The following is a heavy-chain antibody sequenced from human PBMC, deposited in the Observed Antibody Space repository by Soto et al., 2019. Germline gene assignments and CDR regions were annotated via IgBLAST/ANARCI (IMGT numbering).Heavy chain of an antibody. J-gene: IGHJ4*02. D-gene: IGHD2-15*01. Sequence: PGGSLRLSCAASGFTFSNAWTNWVRQAPGKGLEWVGRIKSKTDGGTTDYAAPVKGRFTISRDDSKNTLYLQMNSLKTEDTAVYYCQGVVVAAHALFDYWGQGTLVTVSS. V-gene: IGHV3-15*07. CDR1: GFTFSNAW. CDR2: IKSKTDGGTT. CDR3: QGVVVAAHALFDY.